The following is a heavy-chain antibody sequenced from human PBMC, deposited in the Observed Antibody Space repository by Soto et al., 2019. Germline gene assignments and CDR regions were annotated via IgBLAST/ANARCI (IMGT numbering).Heavy chain of an antibody. Sequence: VQVLESGGGLVQPGGSLRLSCVFSEFAFSTFGMSWVRQAPGKGLEGASSISAIGDSTYQPDSVKGRFSISRDNSRNSLYLQMNNLRAEDTAVYYCATVGPYSPRWDFWGQGTVVSVSS. CDR1: EFAFSTFG. J-gene: IGHJ3*01. CDR2: ISAIGDST. V-gene: IGHV3-23*01. D-gene: IGHD2-15*01. CDR3: ATVGPYSPRWDF.